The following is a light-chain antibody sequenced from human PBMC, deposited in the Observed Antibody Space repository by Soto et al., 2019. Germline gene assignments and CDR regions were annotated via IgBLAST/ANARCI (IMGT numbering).Light chain of an antibody. CDR1: QIVLSSPNNKND. J-gene: IGKJ1*01. Sequence: DIVLIQSPESLALSLVEMATIKCTSSQIVLSSPNNKNDLAWYQQKPGQPPKLLIYWASTRESGVPDRFSGSGSGTDFTLTVSNLQAEDVAVYYCQQYYSPLWTFGQGTKVDI. CDR2: WAS. V-gene: IGKV4-1*01. CDR3: QQYYSPLWT.